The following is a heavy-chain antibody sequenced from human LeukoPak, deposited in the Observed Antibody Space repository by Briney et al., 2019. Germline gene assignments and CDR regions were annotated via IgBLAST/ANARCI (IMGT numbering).Heavy chain of an antibody. D-gene: IGHD6-13*01. CDR1: GFTFSSYG. Sequence: GGSLRLSCAASGFTFSSYGMNWVRQAPGKGLEWVSSISSSSSYIYYADSVKGRFTISRDNAKNSLYLQMNSLRAEDTAVYYCARDRSGYSSSTPFDYWGQGTLVTVSS. CDR3: ARDRSGYSSSTPFDY. J-gene: IGHJ4*02. CDR2: ISSSSSYI. V-gene: IGHV3-21*01.